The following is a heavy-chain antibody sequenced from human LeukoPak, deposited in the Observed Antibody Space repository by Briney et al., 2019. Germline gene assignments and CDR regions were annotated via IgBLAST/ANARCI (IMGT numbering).Heavy chain of an antibody. CDR1: GFTFSNYW. Sequence: GGSLRLSCAASGFTFSNYWMIWVRQAPGKGLEWVANIQQDGGQKRYADSVRGRFTVSRDNAQTSLYLHMNSLRAEDTAVYYCASGTTVTTFDYWGQGTLVTVSS. CDR3: ASGTTVTTFDY. CDR2: IQQDGGQK. D-gene: IGHD4-17*01. J-gene: IGHJ4*02. V-gene: IGHV3-7*05.